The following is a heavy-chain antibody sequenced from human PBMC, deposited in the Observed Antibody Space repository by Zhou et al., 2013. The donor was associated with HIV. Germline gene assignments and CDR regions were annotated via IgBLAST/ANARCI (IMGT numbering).Heavy chain of an antibody. V-gene: IGHV1-69*04. D-gene: IGHD2-2*01. J-gene: IGHJ6*03. CDR3: ARGGCSSTSCLQTTYYYYYYMDV. CDR1: GGTFSSYA. Sequence: QVQLVQSGAEVKKPGSSVKVSCKASGGTFSSYAISWVRQAPGQGLEWMGRIIPILGIANYAQKFQGRVTITADKSTSTAYMELSSLRSEDTAVYYCARGGCSSTSCLQTTYYYYYYMDVWGKGDHGHRLL. CDR2: IIPILGIA.